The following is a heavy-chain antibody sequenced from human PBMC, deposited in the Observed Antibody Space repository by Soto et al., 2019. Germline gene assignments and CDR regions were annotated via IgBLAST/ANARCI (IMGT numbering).Heavy chain of an antibody. CDR1: GMSVDDYH. D-gene: IGHD4-4*01. J-gene: IGHJ6*02. V-gene: IGHV3-53*01. CDR2: LYRGGYI. Sequence: GGSLRLSCKVSGMSVDDYHLTWVRQAPGRGLEWVSILYRGGYIRYRDSVLGRFTISRDTSKDTLYLQMNYLTVEDTATYYCARPDENSFPSGLDVWGQGTTVTVPS. CDR3: ARPDENSFPSGLDV.